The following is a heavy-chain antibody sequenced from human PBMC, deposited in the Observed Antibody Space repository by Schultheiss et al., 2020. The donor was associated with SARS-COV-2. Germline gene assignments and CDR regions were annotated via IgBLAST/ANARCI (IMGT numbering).Heavy chain of an antibody. D-gene: IGHD2-15*01. CDR3: ARMALGYCSGGSCCDAFDI. Sequence: TLSLTCAVSGGSISSYYWSWIRQPPGKALEWLARIDWDDDKYYSTSLKTRLTISKDTSKNQVVLTMTNMDPVDTATYYCARMALGYCSGGSCCDAFDIWGQGTMVTVSS. V-gene: IGHV2-70*11. CDR1: GGSISSYYW. J-gene: IGHJ3*02. CDR2: IDWDDDK.